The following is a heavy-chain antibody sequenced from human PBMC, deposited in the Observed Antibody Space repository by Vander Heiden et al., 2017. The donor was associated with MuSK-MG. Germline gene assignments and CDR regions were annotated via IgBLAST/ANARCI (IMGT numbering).Heavy chain of an antibody. CDR1: GGSISSSSCY. J-gene: IGHJ4*02. D-gene: IGHD6-19*01. V-gene: IGHV4-39*01. CDR3: ARRVAVAGTPFDF. Sequence: QLQLQESGPGVVKPSETLSLTCTVSGGSISSSSCYWGWIRQPPGKGLEWIGSIYYSGSTYYNPFLKSRVTISVDTSKNQFSLKLSSVTAADTAVYYCARRVAVAGTPFDFWGQGTLVTVSS. CDR2: IYYSGST.